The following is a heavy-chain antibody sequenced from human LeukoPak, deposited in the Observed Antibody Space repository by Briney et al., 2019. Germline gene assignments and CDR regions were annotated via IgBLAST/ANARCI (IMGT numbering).Heavy chain of an antibody. CDR1: GFTFSNNW. Sequence: GGSLRLSCAASGFTFSNNWMHWVRQAPGRGLMWVSRINSDGGGTSYADSVKGRFTISRDNAKNTLDLQMNSLRAEDTAVYYCARGYNWAFDYWGQGTLVTVSS. CDR2: INSDGGGT. D-gene: IGHD5-24*01. J-gene: IGHJ4*02. V-gene: IGHV3-74*01. CDR3: ARGYNWAFDY.